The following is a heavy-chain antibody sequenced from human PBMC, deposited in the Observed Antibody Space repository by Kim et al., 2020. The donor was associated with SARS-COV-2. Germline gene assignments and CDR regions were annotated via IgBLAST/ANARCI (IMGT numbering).Heavy chain of an antibody. CDR2: IDPSDSYT. V-gene: IGHV5-10-1*01. J-gene: IGHJ4*02. Sequence: GESLKISCKGSGYSFTSYWISWVRQMPGKGLEWMGRIDPSDSYTNYSPSFQGHVTISADKSISTAYLQWSSLKASDTAMYYCARHETFPYCTNGVCTTPLHDDWGQGTLVTVSS. CDR1: GYSFTSYW. CDR3: ARHETFPYCTNGVCTTPLHDD. D-gene: IGHD2-8*01.